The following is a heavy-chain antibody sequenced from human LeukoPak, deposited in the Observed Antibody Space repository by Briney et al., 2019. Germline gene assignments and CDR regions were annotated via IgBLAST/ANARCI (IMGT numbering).Heavy chain of an antibody. J-gene: IGHJ4*02. CDR2: IKQDGSEK. V-gene: IGHV3-7*01. CDR1: GFRFSSYW. Sequence: GGSLRLSCAASGFRFSSYWMSWVRQAPGKGLEWVANIKQDGSEKYYVDSVKGRFTISRDNAKNSLYLQMNSLRAEDTAMYYCARDEGYGLGFFDYWGQGTLVTVSS. CDR3: ARDEGYGLGFFDY. D-gene: IGHD2-15*01.